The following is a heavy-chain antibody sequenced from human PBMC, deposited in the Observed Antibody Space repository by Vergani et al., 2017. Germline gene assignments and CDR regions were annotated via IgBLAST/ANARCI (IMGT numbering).Heavy chain of an antibody. CDR1: GASVNSYN. CDR2: VSFRGDT. CDR3: AADTDSGQRADR. D-gene: IGHD6-19*01. J-gene: IGHJ5*02. Sequence: QVKLQESGPGLVKPSETLSLTCTVSGASVNSYNWSWIRQPTGKGLGWMGYVSFRGDTLYDPSVKGRMTISLNTSSNQFSLYLTSVAAADTAVYYCAADTDSGQRADRWGQGILVTVTS. V-gene: IGHV4-59*02.